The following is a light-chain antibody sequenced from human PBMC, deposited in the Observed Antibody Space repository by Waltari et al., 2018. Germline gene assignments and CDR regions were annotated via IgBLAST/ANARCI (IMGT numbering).Light chain of an antibody. CDR1: QNIGKY. CDR2: ETS. J-gene: IGKJ1*01. CDR3: QNYERLPAT. V-gene: IGKV3-20*01. Sequence: EIVLTQSPGTLSLSPGERATLSCRASQNIGKYLVWYQQKPGQAPRLLMYETSSRATGIQDRFSGSGSGTDCSLTISRLEPEDFAVYYCQNYERLPATFGQGTKVEIK.